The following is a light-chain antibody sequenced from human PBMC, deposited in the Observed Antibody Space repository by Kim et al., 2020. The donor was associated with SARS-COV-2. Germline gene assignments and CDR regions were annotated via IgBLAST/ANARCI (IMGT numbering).Light chain of an antibody. V-gene: IGKV3-11*01. J-gene: IGKJ1*01. CDR1: QSVGSS. CDR3: QQRGNWPLT. CDR2: DAF. Sequence: PGERATPSRRATQSVGSSFAWDQQKPGQAPRLLIDDAFSRATGIPARVSGSGSGTDFTLTISSLEPEDFAVYYCQQRGNWPLTFGQGTKVDIK.